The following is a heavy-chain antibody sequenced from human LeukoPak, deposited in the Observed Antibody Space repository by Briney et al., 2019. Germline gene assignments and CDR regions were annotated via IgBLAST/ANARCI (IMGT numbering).Heavy chain of an antibody. CDR1: GASFNSDDQY. D-gene: IGHD3-22*01. Sequence: SQTLSLTCTVSGASFNSDDQYWNWIRQSPGKGLEWIGSIHHSGMLYNNPSLESRVTMSRDTSKNQFSLNLNSVTAADTAVYFCSRGLDSRKIGYWGQGILVTVSS. CDR2: IHHSGML. V-gene: IGHV4-31*03. J-gene: IGHJ4*02. CDR3: SRGLDSRKIGY.